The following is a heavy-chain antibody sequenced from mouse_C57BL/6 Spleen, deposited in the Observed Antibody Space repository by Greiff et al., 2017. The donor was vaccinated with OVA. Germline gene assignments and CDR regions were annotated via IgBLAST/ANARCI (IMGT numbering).Heavy chain of an antibody. J-gene: IGHJ3*01. CDR1: GFTFSNYW. CDR2: IRLKSDNYAT. Sequence: DVHLVESGGGLVQPGGSMKLSCVASGFTFSNYWMNWVRQSPEKGLEWVAQIRLKSDNYATHYAESVKGRFTISRDDSKSSVYLQMNNLRAEDTGIYYCTETGRFAYWGQGTLVTVSA. CDR3: TETGRFAY. V-gene: IGHV6-3*01. D-gene: IGHD4-1*01.